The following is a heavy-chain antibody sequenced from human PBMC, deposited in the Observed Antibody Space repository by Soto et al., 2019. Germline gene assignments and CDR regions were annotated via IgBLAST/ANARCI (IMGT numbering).Heavy chain of an antibody. CDR1: VGSISSSSYY. CDR3: ATSSPPNYDYIWGSYRNFDY. V-gene: IGHV4-39*01. J-gene: IGHJ4*02. Sequence: QLQLQESGPGLVKPSETLSLTCTVSVGSISSSSYYWGWIRQPPGKGLEWIGSIYYSGSTYYNPSLKSRVTISVDTSKNQFSLKLSSVTAADTAVYYCATSSPPNYDYIWGSYRNFDYWGQGTLVTVSS. D-gene: IGHD3-16*02. CDR2: IYYSGST.